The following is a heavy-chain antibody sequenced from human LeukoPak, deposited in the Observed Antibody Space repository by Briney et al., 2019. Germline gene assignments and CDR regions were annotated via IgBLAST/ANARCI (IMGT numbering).Heavy chain of an antibody. Sequence: GASEKVSCKASGGTFSSYAISWVRQAPGQGLEWMGRIIPILGIANYAQKFQGRVTITADKSTSTAYMELSSLRSGDTAVYYCARDRFPSEAGLDYWGQGTLVTVSS. CDR2: IIPILGIA. CDR1: GGTFSSYA. D-gene: IGHD6-19*01. J-gene: IGHJ4*02. CDR3: ARDRFPSEAGLDY. V-gene: IGHV1-69*04.